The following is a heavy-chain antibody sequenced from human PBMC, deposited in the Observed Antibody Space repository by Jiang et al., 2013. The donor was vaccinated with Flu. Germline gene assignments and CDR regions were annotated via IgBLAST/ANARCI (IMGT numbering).Heavy chain of an antibody. D-gene: IGHD2-21*01. CDR2: ISGYNGNT. Sequence: SGAEVKTPGASVKVSCKASGYTFTNYGISWVRQAPGQGLEWMSWISGYNGNTKYAQKLQGRVTMTTDTSTTTAYMELRSLRFDDTAMYYCVRQYYGYVGYWGQGTLVTVSS. J-gene: IGHJ4*02. CDR3: VRQYYGYVGY. V-gene: IGHV1-18*01. CDR1: GYTFTNYG.